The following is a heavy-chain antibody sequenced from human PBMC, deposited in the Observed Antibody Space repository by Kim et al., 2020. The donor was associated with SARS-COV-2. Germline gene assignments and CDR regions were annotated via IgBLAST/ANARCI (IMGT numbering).Heavy chain of an antibody. D-gene: IGHD6-6*01. CDR2: IYSGGST. CDR3: ARDCSSSSGDYYYGMDV. J-gene: IGHJ6*02. Sequence: GGSLRLSCAASGFTVSSNYMSWVRQAPGKGLEWVSVIYSGGSTYYADSVKGRFTISRDNSKNTLYLQMNSLRAEDTAVYYCARDCSSSSGDYYYGMDVWGQGTTVTVSS. CDR1: GFTVSSNY. V-gene: IGHV3-66*01.